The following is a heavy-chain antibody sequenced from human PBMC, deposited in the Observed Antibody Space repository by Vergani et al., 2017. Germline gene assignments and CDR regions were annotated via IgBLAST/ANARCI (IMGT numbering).Heavy chain of an antibody. CDR3: AIVDGGPYYFDY. CDR2: ISYDGSNK. Sequence: QVQLVESGGGVVQPGRSLRLSCAASGFTISSYGMHWVRQAPGKGLEWVAVISYDGSNKYYADSVKGRFTISRDNSKNTLYLQMNSLRAEDTAVYYCAIVDGGPYYFDYGGQGTLVIVSS. J-gene: IGHJ4*02. CDR1: GFTISSYG. V-gene: IGHV3-30*03. D-gene: IGHD5-24*01.